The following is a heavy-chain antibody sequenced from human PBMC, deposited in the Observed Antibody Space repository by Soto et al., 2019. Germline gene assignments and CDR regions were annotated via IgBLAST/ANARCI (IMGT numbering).Heavy chain of an antibody. J-gene: IGHJ3*02. CDR3: ARTTTVVARVAFDI. CDR2: INPNSGGT. Sequence: ASVKVSCKASGYTFTGYYMHWVRQAPGQGLEWMGWINPNSGGTNYAQKFQGRVTMTRDTSISTAYMELSRLRSDDTAVYYCARTTTVVARVAFDIWGQGTMVTVSS. D-gene: IGHD4-17*01. CDR1: GYTFTGYY. V-gene: IGHV1-2*02.